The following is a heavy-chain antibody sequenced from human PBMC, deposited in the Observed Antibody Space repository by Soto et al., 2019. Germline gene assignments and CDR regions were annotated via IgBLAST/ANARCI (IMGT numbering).Heavy chain of an antibody. Sequence: SETLSLTCTVSGGSISDYYLSLIRQPPGKGLEWIGYISYSGGTNYKPSLKSRVTISLDTSKKQFSLKLSSVTAADTAVYYCARDRYNWNDVGAFDIWGQGTMVTVSS. CDR1: GGSISDYY. D-gene: IGHD1-1*01. CDR2: ISYSGGT. J-gene: IGHJ3*02. V-gene: IGHV4-59*01. CDR3: ARDRYNWNDVGAFDI.